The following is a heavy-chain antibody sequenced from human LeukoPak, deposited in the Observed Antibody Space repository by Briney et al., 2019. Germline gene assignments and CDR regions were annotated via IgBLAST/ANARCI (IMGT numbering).Heavy chain of an antibody. CDR3: ARSDYKYYYDSSGYSYAFDI. CDR1: GGSIISSSSY. V-gene: IGHV4-39*07. J-gene: IGHJ3*02. D-gene: IGHD3-22*01. CDR2: IYYSGSA. Sequence: SETLSLTCTVSGGSIISSSSYWGWIRQPPGKGLEWIGSIYYSGSAYYNPSLKSRVTLSLDTSKNQFSLKLSSVTAADTAVYYCARSDYKYYYDSSGYSYAFDIWGHGTMVTVSS.